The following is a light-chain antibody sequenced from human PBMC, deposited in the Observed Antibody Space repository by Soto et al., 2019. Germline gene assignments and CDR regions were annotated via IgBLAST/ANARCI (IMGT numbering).Light chain of an antibody. V-gene: IGLV1-51*01. Sequence: QSALTQPPSVSAAPGQKVTISCSGSSSNIGSNYVSWYQQLPGTAPKLLIYDSDKRPLGIPDRFSGSKSGTSATLGITGLQTGDEADYYCATWDTSLSGGGVFGGGTKLTVL. J-gene: IGLJ2*01. CDR3: ATWDTSLSGGGV. CDR2: DSD. CDR1: SSNIGSNY.